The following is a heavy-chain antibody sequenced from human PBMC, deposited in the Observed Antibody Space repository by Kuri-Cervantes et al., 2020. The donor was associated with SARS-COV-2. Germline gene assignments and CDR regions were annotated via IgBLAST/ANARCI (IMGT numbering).Heavy chain of an antibody. CDR2: ISYDGSNK. V-gene: IGHV3-30*18. J-gene: IGHJ4*02. D-gene: IGHD4-17*01. CDR3: AKDREDYAIDY. CDR1: GFTFSSCG. Sequence: GESLKISCAASGFTFSSCGMHWVRQAPGKGLEWVAVISYDGSNKYYADSVKGRFTISRDNSKNTLYLQMNGLRAEDTAVYYCAKDREDYAIDYWGQGTLVTVSS.